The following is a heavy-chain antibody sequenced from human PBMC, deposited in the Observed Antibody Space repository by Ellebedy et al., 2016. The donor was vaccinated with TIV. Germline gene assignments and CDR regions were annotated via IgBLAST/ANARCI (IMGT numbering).Heavy chain of an antibody. V-gene: IGHV3-30-3*01. CDR1: GFTFSSYA. Sequence: GGSLRLSCAASGFTFSSYAMHWVRQAPGKGLEWVALISDDGSNKSHADSVKGRLTISRDDSKNTLYLQMNSLRVEDTAVYYCARWPSGDAPLDYWGQGTLVTVSS. D-gene: IGHD4-17*01. CDR3: ARWPSGDAPLDY. CDR2: ISDDGSNK. J-gene: IGHJ4*02.